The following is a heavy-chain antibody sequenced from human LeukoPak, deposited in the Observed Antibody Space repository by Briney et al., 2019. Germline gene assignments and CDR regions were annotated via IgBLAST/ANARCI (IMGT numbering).Heavy chain of an antibody. CDR3: ASHYGSGFDY. CDR2: TYHSGST. CDR1: GGSISSYY. D-gene: IGHD3-10*01. Sequence: SETLSLTCTVSGGSISSYYWSWIWQPPGKGLEWIGYTYHSGSTNYNPSLKSRVTIPIDTSKNQFSLKLRSVTAADTAVYYCASHYGSGFDYWGQGTLVTVSS. V-gene: IGHV4-59*01. J-gene: IGHJ4*02.